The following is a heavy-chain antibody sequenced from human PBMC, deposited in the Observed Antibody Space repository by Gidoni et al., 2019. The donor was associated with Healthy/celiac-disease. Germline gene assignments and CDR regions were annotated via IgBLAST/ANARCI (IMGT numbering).Heavy chain of an antibody. V-gene: IGHV3-7*01. CDR3: ASIQLWADKDY. CDR1: GFTFRSYW. J-gene: IGHJ4*02. Sequence: EVQLVESGGGLVQPGGSLRLSCAASGFTFRSYWMSWVRQAPGNGLEWVANIKQDGSEKYYVDSVKGRFTISRDNAKNSLYLQMNSLRAEDTAVYYGASIQLWADKDYWGQGTLVTVSS. CDR2: IKQDGSEK. D-gene: IGHD5-18*01.